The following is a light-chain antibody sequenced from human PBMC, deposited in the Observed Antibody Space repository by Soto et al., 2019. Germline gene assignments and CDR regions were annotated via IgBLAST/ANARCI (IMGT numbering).Light chain of an antibody. CDR1: SGSVSTSYY. CDR2: NTN. V-gene: IGLV8-61*01. Sequence: QTVVTQEPSFSVSPGGTVTLTCGLSSGSVSTSYYPSWYQQTPGQAPRTLIYNTNTRSSGVPGRFSGSILGNKAALTIAGAQADDESEYYCVLYMGSGISVFGGGTKLTVL. J-gene: IGLJ3*02. CDR3: VLYMGSGISV.